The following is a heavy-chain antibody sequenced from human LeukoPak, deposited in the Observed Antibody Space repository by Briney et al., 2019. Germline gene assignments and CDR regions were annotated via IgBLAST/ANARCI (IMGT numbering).Heavy chain of an antibody. CDR1: GYTFTGYY. CDR2: INPNSGGT. D-gene: IGHD6-13*01. Sequence: ASVKVSCKASGYTFTGYYMHWVRQAPGQGLEWMGWINPNSGGTNYAQKLQGRVTMTRDTSISTAYMELSRLRSDDTAVYYCARGSWYGSYFQHWGQGTLVTVSS. J-gene: IGHJ1*01. V-gene: IGHV1-2*02. CDR3: ARGSWYGSYFQH.